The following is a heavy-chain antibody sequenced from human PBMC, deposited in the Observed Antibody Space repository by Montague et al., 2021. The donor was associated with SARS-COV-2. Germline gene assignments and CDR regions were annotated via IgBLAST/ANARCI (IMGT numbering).Heavy chain of an antibody. CDR1: GFSLKTPGMC. D-gene: IGHD1-26*01. V-gene: IGHV2-70*11. J-gene: IGHJ4*02. CDR3: ARTSPYSGSYKEFCY. CDR2: IDWDGDK. Sequence: PALVKPTQTVTLTCTFSGFSLKTPGMCVSWIRQPPGKALEWLARIDWDGDKDFSTSLKTRLTVSRDTSKNQVVLTMTNMDPGDTATYYCARTSPYSGSYKEFCYWGQGVLVTVSS.